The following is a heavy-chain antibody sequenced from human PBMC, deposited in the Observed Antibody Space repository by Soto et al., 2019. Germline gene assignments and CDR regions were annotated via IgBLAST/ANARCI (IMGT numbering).Heavy chain of an antibody. Sequence: SSVKVSCKASGYTLTRYSIHWVRQAPGQRLEWMGWINAGNGNTKFSQKFQGRVTITRDTSASTAYMELRGLRSEDTAVYYCAILGTYYFDNSDNYFDFWGQGTLVTVSS. CDR1: GYTLTRYS. CDR2: INAGNGNT. V-gene: IGHV1-3*01. CDR3: AILGTYYFDNSDNYFDF. J-gene: IGHJ4*02. D-gene: IGHD3-22*01.